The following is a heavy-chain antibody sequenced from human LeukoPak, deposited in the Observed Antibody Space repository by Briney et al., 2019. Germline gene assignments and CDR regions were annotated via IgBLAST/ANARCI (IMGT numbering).Heavy chain of an antibody. Sequence: PSGTLSLTCTVSGGSISSSSYYWGWIRQPPGKGLEWIGSIYYSGSTYYNPSLKSRVTISVDTSKNQFSLKLSSVTAADTAVYYCARERQQWLVHPIDYWGQGTLVTVSS. CDR2: IYYSGST. D-gene: IGHD6-19*01. CDR1: GGSISSSSYY. CDR3: ARERQQWLVHPIDY. J-gene: IGHJ4*02. V-gene: IGHV4-39*02.